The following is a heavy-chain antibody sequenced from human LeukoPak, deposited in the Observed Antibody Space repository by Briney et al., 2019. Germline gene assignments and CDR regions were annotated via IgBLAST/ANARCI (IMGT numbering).Heavy chain of an antibody. CDR2: IYSSGST. J-gene: IGHJ4*02. Sequence: SETLSLTCTVSGGSISSYYWSWIRQPPGKGLEWIGYIYSSGSTNYNPSLKSRLTISVDASKNQFSLKLTSLTAADTAVYYCARAYYYGSGSYGLDYWGQGTLVTVSS. CDR3: ARAYYYGSGSYGLDY. CDR1: GGSISSYY. V-gene: IGHV4-59*01. D-gene: IGHD3-10*01.